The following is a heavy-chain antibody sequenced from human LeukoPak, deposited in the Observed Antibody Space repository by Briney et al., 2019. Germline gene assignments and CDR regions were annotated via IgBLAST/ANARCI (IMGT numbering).Heavy chain of an antibody. CDR3: ARDRCTNGACYYDY. J-gene: IGHJ4*02. Sequence: GGSLTLSCAASGLTFSSHGMHWVRPPPGKGLVWVADIWYEGSIIYYGDSMKGLFTISRDNHKNTLYLQTNRISAEDTAVYYCARDRCTNGACYYDYWGQGNLVTVSS. CDR2: IWYEGSII. CDR1: GLTFSSHG. V-gene: IGHV3-33*01. D-gene: IGHD2-8*01.